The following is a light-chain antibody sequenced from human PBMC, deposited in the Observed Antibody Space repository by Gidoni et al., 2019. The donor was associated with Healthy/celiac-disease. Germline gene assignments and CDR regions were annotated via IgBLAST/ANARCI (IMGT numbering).Light chain of an antibody. CDR1: QDISNY. Sequence: IQMTQSPSSLSASVGDSVTITCQASQDISNYLHWYQQKPGKAPKLLIYDASNLETGVPSRFSGSGSGTDFTFTISSLQPEEIATYYCQQYDNLPGTFGQGTKLEIK. J-gene: IGKJ2*02. CDR3: QQYDNLPGT. CDR2: DAS. V-gene: IGKV1-33*01.